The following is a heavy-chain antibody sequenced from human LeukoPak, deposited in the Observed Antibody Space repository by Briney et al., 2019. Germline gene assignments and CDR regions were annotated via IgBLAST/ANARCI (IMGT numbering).Heavy chain of an antibody. CDR1: GCTFSSYS. CDR3: AREQSDDSSGYYWPDFDY. V-gene: IGHV3-21*01. CDR2: ISSSSSYI. D-gene: IGHD3-22*01. Sequence: GGSLILSCAASGCTFSSYSMNWVRQAPGKGLEWVSSISSSSSYIYYADSVKGRFTISRDNAKNSLYLQMNSLRAKDTAVYYCAREQSDDSSGYYWPDFDYWGQGTLVTVSS. J-gene: IGHJ4*02.